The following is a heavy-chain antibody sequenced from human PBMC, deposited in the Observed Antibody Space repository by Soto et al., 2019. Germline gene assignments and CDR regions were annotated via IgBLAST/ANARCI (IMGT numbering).Heavy chain of an antibody. D-gene: IGHD2-2*01. Sequence: QVQLQESGPGLVKPSQTLSLTCTVSGGSLKSGGYYWSWIRQHTGTGLEWIGYIYYTGRTYYNPSLESRVTFSVDTSKTQFSLKLSSVTAADTAVYYCARDVTSNHICFDLWGHGTLGTVSS. CDR2: IYYTGRT. V-gene: IGHV4-31*02. J-gene: IGHJ5*02. CDR3: ARDVTSNHICFDL. CDR1: GGSLKSGGYY.